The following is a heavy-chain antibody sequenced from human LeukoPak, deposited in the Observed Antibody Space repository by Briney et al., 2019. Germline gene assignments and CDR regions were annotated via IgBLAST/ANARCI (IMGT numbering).Heavy chain of an antibody. Sequence: SETLSLTCTVSGGSISSYYWSWIRQPPGKGLECIGYIYYSGSTNYNPSLKSRVTISVDTSKNQFSLKLSSVTAADTAVYYCARDGAYYYYGMDVWGQGTTVTVSS. CDR1: GGSISSYY. CDR3: ARDGAYYYYGMDV. V-gene: IGHV4-59*01. D-gene: IGHD3-10*01. J-gene: IGHJ6*02. CDR2: IYYSGST.